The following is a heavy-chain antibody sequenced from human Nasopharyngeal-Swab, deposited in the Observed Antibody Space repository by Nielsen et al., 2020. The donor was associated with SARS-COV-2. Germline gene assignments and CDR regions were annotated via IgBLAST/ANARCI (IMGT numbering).Heavy chain of an antibody. Sequence: GESLKIPCAASGFTFSSYAMSWVRQAPGKGLEWVSAISGSGGSTYYADSVKGRFTISRDNSKNTLYLQMNSLRAEDTAVYYCAKGYSGSYYALYYYYYMDVWGKGTTVTVSS. V-gene: IGHV3-23*01. CDR3: AKGYSGSYYALYYYYYMDV. CDR1: GFTFSSYA. CDR2: ISGSGGST. J-gene: IGHJ6*03. D-gene: IGHD1-26*01.